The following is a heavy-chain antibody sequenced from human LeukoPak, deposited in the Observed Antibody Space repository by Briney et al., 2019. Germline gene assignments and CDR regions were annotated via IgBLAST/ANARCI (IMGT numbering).Heavy chain of an antibody. CDR1: GGSVSSYY. CDR2: IYTSGST. V-gene: IGHV4-4*07. D-gene: IGHD3-3*01. CDR3: ARVEIFDFWSGYSHNWFDP. Sequence: SESLSLTCTVSGGSVSSYYWSWIRQPAGKGLEWIWRIYTSGSTNYNPSLKSRVTMSVDTSKNQFSLKLSSVTAADTAVYYCARVEIFDFWSGYSHNWFDPWGQGTMVTVSS. J-gene: IGHJ5*01.